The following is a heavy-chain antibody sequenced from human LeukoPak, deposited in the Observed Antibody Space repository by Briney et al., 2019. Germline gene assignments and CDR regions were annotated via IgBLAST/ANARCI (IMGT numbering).Heavy chain of an antibody. CDR3: ARSGPISLRF. J-gene: IGHJ4*02. D-gene: IGHD2/OR15-2a*01. Sequence: SETLSLTCTVSGGSISSYYWSWIRQPPGKGLKWIGYIYYSGSTSYSPSLRSRVTISVDTSKNQFSLRLISVTAADTAVYFCARSGPISLRFWGQGTLVTVSS. V-gene: IGHV4-59*12. CDR2: IYYSGST. CDR1: GGSISSYY.